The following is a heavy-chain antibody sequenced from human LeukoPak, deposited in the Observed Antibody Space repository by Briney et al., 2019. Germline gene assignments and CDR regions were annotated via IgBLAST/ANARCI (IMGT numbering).Heavy chain of an antibody. CDR3: AGDGMVRGPLYYYYYYMDV. Sequence: PGGSLRLSCAASGFTFSDSWMNWVRQAPGKGLEWLANIKQDGSEKNYVDSVMGRFTISRDNAKNSLYLQMNSLRAEDTAVYYCAGDGMVRGPLYYYYYYMDVWGKGTTVTISS. CDR1: GFTFSDSW. CDR2: IKQDGSEK. V-gene: IGHV3-7*01. J-gene: IGHJ6*03. D-gene: IGHD3-10*01.